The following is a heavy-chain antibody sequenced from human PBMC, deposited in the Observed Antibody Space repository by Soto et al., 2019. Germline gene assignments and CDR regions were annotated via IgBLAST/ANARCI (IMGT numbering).Heavy chain of an antibody. V-gene: IGHV3-23*01. D-gene: IGHD3-10*01. CDR3: AKASGWFGEFDY. CDR1: GFTFSTYA. CDR2: ISGSGGST. Sequence: EVQLLESGGGLVQPGGSLRLSCAASGFTFSTYAMSWVRQAPGKGLEWVSAISGSGGSTYYADSVKGRFTISRDNSKNTLYMQMNGLRAEDTAVYYCAKASGWFGEFDYWGRGTLVTVSS. J-gene: IGHJ4*02.